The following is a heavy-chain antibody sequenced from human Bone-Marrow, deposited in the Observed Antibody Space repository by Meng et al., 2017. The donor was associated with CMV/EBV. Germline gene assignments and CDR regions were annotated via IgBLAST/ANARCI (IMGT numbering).Heavy chain of an antibody. Sequence: SVKVSCKASGGTFSSYAISWVRQAPGQGLEWMGGIIPILGIANYAQKFQGRVTITADKSTSTAYMELSSLRSEDTAVYYCARDLRIGGSRGGAGDYFDYWGQGTLVTVSS. CDR2: IIPILGIA. V-gene: IGHV1-69*10. J-gene: IGHJ4*02. D-gene: IGHD1-26*01. CDR1: GGTFSSYA. CDR3: ARDLRIGGSRGGAGDYFDY.